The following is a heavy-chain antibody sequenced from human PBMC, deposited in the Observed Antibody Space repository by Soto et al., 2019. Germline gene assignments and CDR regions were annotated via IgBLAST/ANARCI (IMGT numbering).Heavy chain of an antibody. V-gene: IGHV4-59*11. CDR1: GGSISSHY. CDR2: IYHNGYT. J-gene: IGHJ4*02. D-gene: IGHD2-21*01. CDR3: ATVGPSSCGADDCDSGGVGIDF. Sequence: SETLSLTFTVSGGSISSHYWTWSRQPPGKALEWIADIYHNGYTSYNPSLKSRITISMDTSTNQFSLRLTSAAAADTAVYYCATVGPSSCGADDCDSGGVGIDFWGQGTMVTVSS.